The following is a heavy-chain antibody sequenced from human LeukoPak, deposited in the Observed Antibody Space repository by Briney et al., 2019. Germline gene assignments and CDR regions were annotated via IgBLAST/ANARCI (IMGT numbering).Heavy chain of an antibody. V-gene: IGHV3-11*04. CDR3: ARAWNSGYDEVDV. D-gene: IGHD5-12*01. J-gene: IGHJ3*01. Sequence: PGGSLRLSCAASGFIFSDYYMSWIRQAPGKGLDWVSYISGSSSTIFYADSVKGRFTISRDNAKNSLYLQMNSLRAEDTAVYYCARAWNSGYDEVDVWGQGTMVTVSS. CDR2: ISGSSSTI. CDR1: GFIFSDYY.